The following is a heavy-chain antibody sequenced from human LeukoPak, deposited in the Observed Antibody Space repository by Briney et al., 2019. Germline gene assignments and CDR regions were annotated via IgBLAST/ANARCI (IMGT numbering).Heavy chain of an antibody. CDR3: ARAPGCGAAYYFDY. Sequence: PGGSLRLSCAAAGFTFSKFAMHWVRQAPGKGLEWVAVVSYDGSYKYYADSVKGRFTISRDNSKNTLYLQMNSLRAEDTAVYYCARAPGCGAAYYFDYWGQGTLVTVSS. CDR1: GFTFSKFA. V-gene: IGHV3-30*04. J-gene: IGHJ4*02. D-gene: IGHD3-10*01. CDR2: VSYDGSYK.